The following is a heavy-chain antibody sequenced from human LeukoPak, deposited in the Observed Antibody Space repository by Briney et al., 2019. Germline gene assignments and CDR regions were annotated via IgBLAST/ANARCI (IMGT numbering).Heavy chain of an antibody. CDR1: GFTFSSYA. CDR3: ASSADGFDAFDI. V-gene: IGHV3-48*04. J-gene: IGHJ3*02. D-gene: IGHD5-24*01. Sequence: PGGSLRLSCAASGFTFSSYAMSWVRQAPGKGLEWVSYISSSGSTIYYADSVKGRFTISRDNAKNSLYLQMNSLRAEDTAVYYCASSADGFDAFDIWGQGTMVTVSS. CDR2: ISSSGSTI.